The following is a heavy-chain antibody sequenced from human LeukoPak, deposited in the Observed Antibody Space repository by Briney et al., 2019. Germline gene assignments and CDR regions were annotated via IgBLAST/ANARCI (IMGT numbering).Heavy chain of an antibody. CDR2: INSDSSYI. CDR3: ARDAATDDAFDI. Sequence: GGSLRLSCAASGFTFSSYGMNWVRQAPGKGLEWVSSINSDSSYIYYADSMKGRFFISRDNAKNSLYLQMNSLRAEDTAVYYCARDAATDDAFDIWGQGTMVTVSS. D-gene: IGHD6-13*01. V-gene: IGHV3-21*01. CDR1: GFTFSSYG. J-gene: IGHJ3*02.